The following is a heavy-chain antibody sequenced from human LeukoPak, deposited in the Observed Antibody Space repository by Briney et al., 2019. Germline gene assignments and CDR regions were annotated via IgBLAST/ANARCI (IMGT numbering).Heavy chain of an antibody. CDR1: GFTFSSYA. Sequence: GGSLRLSCAASGFTFSSYAMHWVRQAPGKGLEWVAVISYDGSNKYYADSVKGRFTISRDNSKNALYLQMNSLGAEDTAVYYCARSRDCSGGSCKWGWFDPWGQGTLVTVSS. V-gene: IGHV3-30-3*01. CDR3: ARSRDCSGGSCKWGWFDP. CDR2: ISYDGSNK. D-gene: IGHD2-15*01. J-gene: IGHJ5*02.